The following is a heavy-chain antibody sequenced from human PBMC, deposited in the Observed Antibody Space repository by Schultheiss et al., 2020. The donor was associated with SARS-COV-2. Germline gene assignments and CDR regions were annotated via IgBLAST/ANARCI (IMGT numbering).Heavy chain of an antibody. V-gene: IGHV3-9*01. CDR1: GFTFDDFA. D-gene: IGHD3-10*01. CDR3: ARGFRELIGDY. Sequence: GGSLRLSCGASGFTFDDFAMHWVRQAPGKGLEWVSGISSNGGSRGYVDSVKGRFTISRDNAKNSLYLQMNSLRAEDTALYYCARGFRELIGDYWGQGVLVTVSS. CDR2: ISSNGGSR. J-gene: IGHJ4*02.